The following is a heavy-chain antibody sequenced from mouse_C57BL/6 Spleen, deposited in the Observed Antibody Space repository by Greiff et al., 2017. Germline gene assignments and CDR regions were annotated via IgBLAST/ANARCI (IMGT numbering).Heavy chain of an antibody. CDR2: IDPSDSET. Sequence: QVQLQQPGAELVRPGSSVKLSCKASGYTFTSYWMHWVKQRPIQGLEWIGNIDPSDSETHYNQKFKDKATLTVDKSSSTAYMQLISLTSEDSAVYYCARSPNFPSSFDYWGQGTTLTVSS. CDR3: ARSPNFPSSFDY. D-gene: IGHD2-10*02. CDR1: GYTFTSYW. V-gene: IGHV1-52*01. J-gene: IGHJ2*01.